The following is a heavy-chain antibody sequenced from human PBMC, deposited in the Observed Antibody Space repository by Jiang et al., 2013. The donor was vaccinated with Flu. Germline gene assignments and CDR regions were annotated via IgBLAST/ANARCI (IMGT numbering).Heavy chain of an antibody. CDR2: INHSGST. D-gene: IGHD2-2*01. J-gene: IGHJ5*02. CDR3: ARDIVVVPAALNWFDP. V-gene: IGHV4-34*01. Sequence: LLKPSETLSLTCAVYGGSFSGYYWSWIRQPPGKGLEWIGEINHSGSTNYNPSLKSRVTISVDTSKNQFSLKLSSVTAADTAVYYCARDIVVVPAALNWFDPWGQGTLVTGLL. CDR1: GGSFSGYY.